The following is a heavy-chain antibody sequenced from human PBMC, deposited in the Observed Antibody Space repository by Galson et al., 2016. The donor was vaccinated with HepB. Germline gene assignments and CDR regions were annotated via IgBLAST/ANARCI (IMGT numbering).Heavy chain of an antibody. Sequence: SLRLSCAASGFTFSIYAMHWVRQAPGKGLEWVALIPYDGSSQYYADSVRGRFTISRDNSKNTLYLQMDSLRPEDTAVYYCAKDGILGTTTQSKGMDVWSQGTTVTVSS. D-gene: IGHD1-26*01. CDR2: IPYDGSSQ. CDR3: AKDGILGTTTQSKGMDV. J-gene: IGHJ6*02. V-gene: IGHV3-30-3*01. CDR1: GFTFSIYA.